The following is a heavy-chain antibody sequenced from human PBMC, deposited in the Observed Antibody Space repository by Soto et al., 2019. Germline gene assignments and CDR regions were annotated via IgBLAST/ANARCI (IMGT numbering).Heavy chain of an antibody. V-gene: IGHV3-72*01. J-gene: IGHJ3*02. CDR2: TRNKANSYTT. Sequence: PGGSLRLSCAASGFTFSDHYMDWVRQAPGKGLEWVGRTRNKANSYTTEYAASVKGRFTISRDDSKNSLYLQMNSLKTEDTAVYYCARVCGGDCRYPRRPNAFDIWGQGTMVTVSS. CDR1: GFTFSDHY. CDR3: ARVCGGDCRYPRRPNAFDI. D-gene: IGHD2-21*02.